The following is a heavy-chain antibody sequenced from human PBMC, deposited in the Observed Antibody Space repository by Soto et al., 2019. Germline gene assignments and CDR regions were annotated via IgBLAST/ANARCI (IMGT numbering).Heavy chain of an antibody. V-gene: IGHV3-48*01. CDR3: ARELGYCSSISCYRENI. D-gene: IGHD2-2*02. Sequence: EVQLVESGGGLVQPGGSLRLSGAASGFTFISSSMNWVRQAPGKGLECVSYISSDGGTIYYADSVKGRFTISRDNAKNSLYLQMNSLRAEDTAVYYWARELGYCSSISCYRENIWGQGTMVTVSS. CDR2: ISSDGGTI. CDR1: GFTFISSS. J-gene: IGHJ3*02.